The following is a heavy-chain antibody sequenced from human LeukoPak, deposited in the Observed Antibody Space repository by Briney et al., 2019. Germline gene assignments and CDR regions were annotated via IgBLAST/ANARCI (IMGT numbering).Heavy chain of an antibody. CDR1: GFTFDDYG. D-gene: IGHD2-15*01. CDR3: ARRCYPSHCFDY. Sequence: PGGSLRLSCAASGFTFDDYGMSWVRQAPGKGLEWVSGINWNGGSTGYADSVKGRFTISRDNAKNSLYLQMNRLRAEDTALYYCARRCYPSHCFDYWGQGTLVTVSS. J-gene: IGHJ4*02. CDR2: INWNGGST. V-gene: IGHV3-20*04.